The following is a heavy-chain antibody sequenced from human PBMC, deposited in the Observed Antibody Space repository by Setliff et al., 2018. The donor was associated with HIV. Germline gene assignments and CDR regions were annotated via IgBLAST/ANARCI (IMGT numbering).Heavy chain of an antibody. J-gene: IGHJ3*02. CDR3: ARDNTACDI. CDR2: VYPSDGST. V-gene: IGHV1-46*01. Sequence: ASVKVSCKASGYTFTSYYMHWVRQAPGQGLEWMGMVYPSDGSTSYAQKFQGRVTMTRDTSTSTIYMELNSLTSEDTAVYYCARDNTACDIWGQGTMVTVSS. D-gene: IGHD2-2*02. CDR1: GYTFTSYY.